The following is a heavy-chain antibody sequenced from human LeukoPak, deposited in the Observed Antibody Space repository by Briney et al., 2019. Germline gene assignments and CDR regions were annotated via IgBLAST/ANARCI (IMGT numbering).Heavy chain of an antibody. CDR1: GGTFSSYA. Sequence: SVKVSCTASGGTFSSYAISWVRQAPGQGLEWMGGIIPIFGTANYAQKFQGRVTITTDESTSTAYMELSSLRSEDTAVYYCASRGGYLWAFDIWGQGTMVTVSS. D-gene: IGHD3-22*01. CDR2: IIPIFGTA. CDR3: ASRGGYLWAFDI. J-gene: IGHJ3*02. V-gene: IGHV1-69*05.